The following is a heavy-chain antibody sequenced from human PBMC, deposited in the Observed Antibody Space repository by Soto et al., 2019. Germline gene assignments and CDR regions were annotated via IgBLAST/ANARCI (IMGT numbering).Heavy chain of an antibody. Sequence: PSETLSLTCTVSGGSISSYYWSWVRQPPGKGLEWIGYIYYSGSTNYNPSLKSRVTISVDTSKNQFSLKLSSVTAADTAVYYCARHEGCSGGSCRHYLVPGAFDIWGQGTMVTVS. J-gene: IGHJ3*02. D-gene: IGHD2-15*01. CDR1: GGSISSYY. CDR2: IYYSGST. V-gene: IGHV4-59*08. CDR3: ARHEGCSGGSCRHYLVPGAFDI.